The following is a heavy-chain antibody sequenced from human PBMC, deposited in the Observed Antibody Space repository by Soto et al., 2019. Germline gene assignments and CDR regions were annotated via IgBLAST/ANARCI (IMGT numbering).Heavy chain of an antibody. V-gene: IGHV4-30-4*01. CDR2: IYYSGST. D-gene: IGHD3-10*01. CDR3: ARADMVRYDNDY. Sequence: QVQLQESGPGLVKPSQTLSLTCTVSGGSISSGDYYWSWIRQPPGRGLEWIGYIYYSGSTYYNPFLKSRVTISVDTSKNQFSLKLSSVTAADTAVYYCARADMVRYDNDYWGQGTLVTVSS. J-gene: IGHJ4*02. CDR1: GGSISSGDYY.